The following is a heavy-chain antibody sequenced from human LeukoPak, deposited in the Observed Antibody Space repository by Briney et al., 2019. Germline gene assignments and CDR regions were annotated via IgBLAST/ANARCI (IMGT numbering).Heavy chain of an antibody. CDR1: GFTFSTYA. CDR3: ARGTNGDGWFDP. V-gene: IGHV3-48*03. J-gene: IGHJ5*02. D-gene: IGHD4-17*01. CDR2: ISSSGSTI. Sequence: GGSLRLSCAVSGFTFSTYAMSWVRQAPGKGLEWVSYISSSGSTIYYADSVKGRFTISRDNAKNSLYLQMNSLRAEDTSVYYCARGTNGDGWFDPWGQGTLVTVSS.